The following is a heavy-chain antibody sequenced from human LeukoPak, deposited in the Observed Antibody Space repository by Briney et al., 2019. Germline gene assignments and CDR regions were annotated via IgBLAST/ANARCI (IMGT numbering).Heavy chain of an antibody. Sequence: SETLSLTCTVSGGSISSSSYYWGWIRQPPGKGLEWIGSIYYSGSTYYNPSLKSRVTISVDTSKNQFSLKLSSVTAADTAVYYCARHEGDYYDSSGVLGYWGQGTLVTVSS. CDR3: ARHEGDYYDSSGVLGY. CDR2: IYYSGST. V-gene: IGHV4-39*07. J-gene: IGHJ4*02. D-gene: IGHD3-22*01. CDR1: GGSISSSSYY.